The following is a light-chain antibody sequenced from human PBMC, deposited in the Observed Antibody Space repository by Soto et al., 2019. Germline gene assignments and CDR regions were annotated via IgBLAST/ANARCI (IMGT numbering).Light chain of an antibody. CDR1: NSDVGGYDY. J-gene: IGLJ2*01. CDR3: CSYAGSYIVI. V-gene: IGLV2-11*01. CDR2: DLI. Sequence: QSVLTQPRSVSGFPGQSVTIYCTGTNSDVGGYDYVSWYRQHPGKAPKLLIYDLIKRPSGVPDRFSGSKSGNTAYLTISGLQAEDEAEYHGCSYAGSYIVILGGGTKLTVL.